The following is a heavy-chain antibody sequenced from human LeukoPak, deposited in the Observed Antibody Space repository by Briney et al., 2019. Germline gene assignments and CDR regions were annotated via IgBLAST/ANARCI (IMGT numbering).Heavy chain of an antibody. D-gene: IGHD1-26*01. CDR1: GYTFTGYY. CDR3: ARAFGSGSPFDY. CDR2: INPNSGGT. J-gene: IGHJ4*02. V-gene: IGHV1-2*02. Sequence: ASVEVSCKASGYTFTGYYMHWVRQAPGQGLEWMGWINPNSGGTNYAQKFQGRVTMTRDTSISTAYMELSRLRSDDTAVYYCARAFGSGSPFDYWGQGTLVTVSS.